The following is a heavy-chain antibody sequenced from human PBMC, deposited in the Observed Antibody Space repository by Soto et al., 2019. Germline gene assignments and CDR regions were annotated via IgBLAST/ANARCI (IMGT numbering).Heavy chain of an antibody. J-gene: IGHJ6*02. CDR3: ASPYCNSTSGQGHDFYGMDV. CDR1: GYNFISHW. Sequence: GESLKISCKGSGYNFISHWINWVRQMPGKGLEWMGRIDPSDSYTNYSPSYQGHVTISTNKSISTAYLQWSSLKASDTAMYYCASPYCNSTSGQGHDFYGMDVWGQVTTVTVSS. CDR2: IDPSDSYT. D-gene: IGHD2-2*01. V-gene: IGHV5-10-1*01.